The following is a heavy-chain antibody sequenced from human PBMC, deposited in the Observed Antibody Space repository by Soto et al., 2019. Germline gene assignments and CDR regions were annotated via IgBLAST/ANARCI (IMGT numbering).Heavy chain of an antibody. CDR3: AKALNXYYEERGGYYWLQGFDS. CDR1: GLPFSNYA. V-gene: IGHV3-23*01. D-gene: IGHD3-3*01. CDR2: ISGSGSNT. J-gene: IGHJ4*02. Sequence: GGSLRLSCAASGLPFSNYAISWVRQAPGKGLEWISAISGSGSNTYYADSSKGRFFISRDASTDTLYLQLNGLRAEDTAVYYCAKALNXYYEERGGYYWLQGFDSWGRGALVTVSS.